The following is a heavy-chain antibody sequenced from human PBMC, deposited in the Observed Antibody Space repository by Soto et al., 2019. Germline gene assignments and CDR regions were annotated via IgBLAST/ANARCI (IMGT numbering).Heavy chain of an antibody. Sequence: PSETLSLTCLVSGGSISGYYWRWIRQPAGKELEWIGRIYSDGTTNYNPSLKGRATMSVDTSKKQISLKLTSVTAADTAMYYCARDRGYRSGSFGSWGQGVLVTVSA. D-gene: IGHD5-18*01. J-gene: IGHJ5*02. CDR3: ARDRGYRSGSFGS. V-gene: IGHV4-4*07. CDR1: GGSISGYY. CDR2: IYSDGTT.